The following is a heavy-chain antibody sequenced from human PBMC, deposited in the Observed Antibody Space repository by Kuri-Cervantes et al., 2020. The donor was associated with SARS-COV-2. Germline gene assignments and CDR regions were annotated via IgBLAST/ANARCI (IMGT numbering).Heavy chain of an antibody. J-gene: IGHJ4*02. CDR3: AKDIGSGGSYYPDY. CDR1: GFTFSSYA. V-gene: IGHV3-23*01. D-gene: IGHD1-26*01. CDR2: ISGSGGST. Sequence: GGSLRLSCAASGFTFSSYAMSWVRQAPGKGLEWVSAISGSGGSTYYADSVKGRFTISRDNSKNTLYLQMNSLRTEDTALYYCAKDIGSGGSYYPDYWGQGTLVTVSS.